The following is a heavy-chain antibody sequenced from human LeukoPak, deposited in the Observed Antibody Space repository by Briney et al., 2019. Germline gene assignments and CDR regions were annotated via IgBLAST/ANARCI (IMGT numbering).Heavy chain of an antibody. CDR1: GGSISSGSYY. V-gene: IGHV4-61*02. D-gene: IGHD1-14*01. Sequence: SGTLSLTCTVSGGSISSGSYYWSWIRQPAGKGLEWIGRIYTSGSTNYNPSLKSRVTISVDASKNQFSLKLSSVTAADTAVYYCARNRGIRNYYYMDVWGKGTTVTVSS. CDR2: IYTSGST. CDR3: ARNRGIRNYYYMDV. J-gene: IGHJ6*03.